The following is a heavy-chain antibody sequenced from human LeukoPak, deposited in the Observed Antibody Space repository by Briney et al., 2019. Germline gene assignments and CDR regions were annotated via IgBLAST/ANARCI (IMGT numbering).Heavy chain of an antibody. D-gene: IGHD3-16*02. CDR1: GFTFSSYW. V-gene: IGHV3-7*01. Sequence: QPGGSLRLSCAASGFTFSSYWMSWVRQAPGKGLEWVANIKPDGSDEYYVDSVKGRFTISRDNADNSLYLQMNSLRVEDTAVYYCARHIHLGELSLYRPFDYWGQGTLVTVSS. J-gene: IGHJ4*02. CDR2: IKPDGSDE. CDR3: ARHIHLGELSLYRPFDY.